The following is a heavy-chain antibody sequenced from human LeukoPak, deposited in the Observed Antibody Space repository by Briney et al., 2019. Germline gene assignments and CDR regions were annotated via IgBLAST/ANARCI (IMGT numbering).Heavy chain of an antibody. CDR2: IIPIFGTA. CDR3: AGTYYDFWSGSNYSYYFDY. CDR1: GYTFTSYD. J-gene: IGHJ4*02. D-gene: IGHD3-3*01. V-gene: IGHV1-69*13. Sequence: SVKVSCKASGYTFTSYDINWVRQATGQGLEWMGGIIPIFGTANYAQKFQGRVTITADESTSTAYMELSSLRSEDTAVYYCAGTYYDFWSGSNYSYYFDYWGQGTLVTVSS.